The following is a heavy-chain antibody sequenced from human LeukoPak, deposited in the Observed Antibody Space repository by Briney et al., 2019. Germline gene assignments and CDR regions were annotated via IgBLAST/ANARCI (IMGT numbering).Heavy chain of an antibody. V-gene: IGHV1-2*02. J-gene: IGHJ5*02. CDR1: GYTFTGYY. CDR3: ARGEPPVLQFLEWLLENNWFDP. Sequence: ASVKVSCKASGYTFTGYYMHWVRQAPGQGLEWMGWINPNSGGTNYAQKFQGRVTMTRDTSISTAYLELSRLRSDDTAVYYCARGEPPVLQFLEWLLENNWFDPWGQGTLVTVSS. CDR2: INPNSGGT. D-gene: IGHD3-3*01.